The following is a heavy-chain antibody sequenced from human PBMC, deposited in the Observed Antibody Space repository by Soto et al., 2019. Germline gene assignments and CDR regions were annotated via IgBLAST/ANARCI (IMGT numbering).Heavy chain of an antibody. CDR1: GFSLSNARMG. D-gene: IGHD3-22*01. CDR3: ARITVPYDSSGYYFLYYFDY. CDR2: IFSNDEK. J-gene: IGHJ4*02. Sequence: QVTLKESGPVLVKPTETLTLTCTVSGFSLSNARMGVSWIRQPPGKALEWLAHIFSNDEKSYSTSLKSRLTISKDTSKSQVVLTMTNMDPVDTATYYCARITVPYDSSGYYFLYYFDYWGQGTLVTVSS. V-gene: IGHV2-26*01.